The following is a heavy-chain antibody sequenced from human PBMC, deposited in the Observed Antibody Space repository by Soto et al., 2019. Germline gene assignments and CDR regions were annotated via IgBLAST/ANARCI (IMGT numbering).Heavy chain of an antibody. Sequence: QVQLQESGPGLVKPSQTLSLTCTVSGGSISSGDYYWSWIRQPPGKGVEWIGYIYYSGSTYYNPSNKRRVTIAVDTSKNQFSLKLSSVTAADTAVYYCARDLRYSSWGEVDYWGQGTLVTVSS. V-gene: IGHV4-30-4*01. CDR2: IYYSGST. CDR3: ARDLRYSSWGEVDY. J-gene: IGHJ4*02. D-gene: IGHD6-13*01. CDR1: GGSISSGDYY.